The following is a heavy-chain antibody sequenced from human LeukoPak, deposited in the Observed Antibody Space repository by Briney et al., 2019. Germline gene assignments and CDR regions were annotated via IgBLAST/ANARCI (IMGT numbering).Heavy chain of an antibody. Sequence: PGGSLRLSCAASGFTFSSYGMHWVRQAPGKGLEWVSSISSSSSYIYYADSVKGRFTISRDNSKNTLYLQMNSLRAEDTAVYYCASEMGATYAFDIWGQGTMVTVSS. J-gene: IGHJ3*02. CDR1: GFTFSSYG. D-gene: IGHD1-26*01. CDR2: ISSSSSYI. CDR3: ASEMGATYAFDI. V-gene: IGHV3-21*01.